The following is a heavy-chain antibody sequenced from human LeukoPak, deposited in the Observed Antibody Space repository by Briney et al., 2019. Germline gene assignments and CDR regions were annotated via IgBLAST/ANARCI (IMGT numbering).Heavy chain of an antibody. J-gene: IGHJ3*01. V-gene: IGHV6-1*01. CDR2: TYYRSKWYY. Sequence: SQTLSLTCDISGDTVSSNSAAWNWHRQSPSRGLEWLGRTYYRSKWYYDYAVSVKSRITISPDTSKNQFSLQLNSVTADDTAVYYCARGFALDFWGQGTMVTVSS. CDR1: GDTVSSNSAA. CDR3: ARGFALDF.